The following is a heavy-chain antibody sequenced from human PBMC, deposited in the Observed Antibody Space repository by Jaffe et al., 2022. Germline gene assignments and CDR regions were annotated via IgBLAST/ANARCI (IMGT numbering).Heavy chain of an antibody. CDR3: ARGRGEAVVPAAMPDYYYYYMDV. D-gene: IGHD2-2*01. V-gene: IGHV4-4*02. CDR2: IYHSGST. Sequence: QVQLQESGPGLVKPSGTLSLTCAVSGGSISSSNWWSWVRQPPGKGLEWIGEIYHSGSTNYNPSLKSRVTISVDKSKNQFSLKLSSVTAADTAVYYCARGRGEAVVPAAMPDYYYYYMDVWGKGTTVTVSS. J-gene: IGHJ6*03. CDR1: GGSISSSNW.